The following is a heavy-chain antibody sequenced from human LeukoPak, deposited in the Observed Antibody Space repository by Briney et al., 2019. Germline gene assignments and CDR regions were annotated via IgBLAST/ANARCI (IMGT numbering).Heavy chain of an antibody. CDR3: ARDLEAANTYYFDY. J-gene: IGHJ4*02. D-gene: IGHD6-13*01. V-gene: IGHV3-21*01. CDR2: ISSSSDYI. CDR1: GFTFSSYS. Sequence: KPGGSLRLSCAASGFTFSSYSMNWVRQAPGKGLEWVSIISSSSDYIYYADSVKGRFTISRDNSKNTVYLQVNSLRDEDTAVYYCARDLEAANTYYFDYWGQGTMVTVSS.